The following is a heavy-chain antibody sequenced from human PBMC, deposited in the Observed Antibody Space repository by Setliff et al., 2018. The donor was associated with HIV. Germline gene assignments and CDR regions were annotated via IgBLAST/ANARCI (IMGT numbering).Heavy chain of an antibody. J-gene: IGHJ4*02. CDR3: ARGVRDNSGWSSYYFDY. CDR1: GGSFSGYY. V-gene: IGHV4-34*01. D-gene: IGHD6-19*01. Sequence: PSETLSLTCAVYGGSFSGYYWSWIRQPPGKGLEWIGEINHSGSTNYNPSLKSRVTISVDTSKNQFSLKLSSVTAADTAVYYCARGVRDNSGWSSYYFDYWGQGTLVTV. CDR2: INHSGST.